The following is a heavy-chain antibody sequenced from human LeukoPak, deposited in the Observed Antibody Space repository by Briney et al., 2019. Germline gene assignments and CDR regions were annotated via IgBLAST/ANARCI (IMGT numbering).Heavy chain of an antibody. CDR2: MNPNSGNT. Sequence: ASVKVSCKASGYTFTSYGISWVRQAPGQGLEWMGWMNPNSGNTGYAQKFQGRVTITRNTSVSTAYMELSSLRSEDTAVYYCARGVGYCSSTSCRNWFDPWGQGTLVTVSS. V-gene: IGHV1-8*03. J-gene: IGHJ5*02. CDR1: GYTFTSYG. CDR3: ARGVGYCSSTSCRNWFDP. D-gene: IGHD2-2*01.